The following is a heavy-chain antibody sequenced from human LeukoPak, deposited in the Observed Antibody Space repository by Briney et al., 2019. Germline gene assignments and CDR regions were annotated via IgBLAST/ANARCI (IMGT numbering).Heavy chain of an antibody. D-gene: IGHD3-3*01. V-gene: IGHV1-46*01. CDR1: GYTFTSYY. Sequence: ASVKVSCKASGYTFTSYYMHWVRQAPGQGLEWMGIINPSGGSTSYAQKFQGRVTMTRDMSTSTVYMELSSLRSEDTAVYYCARDSSRGMEWLLEHLHWFDPWGQGTLVTVSS. CDR2: INPSGGST. CDR3: ARDSSRGMEWLLEHLHWFDP. J-gene: IGHJ5*02.